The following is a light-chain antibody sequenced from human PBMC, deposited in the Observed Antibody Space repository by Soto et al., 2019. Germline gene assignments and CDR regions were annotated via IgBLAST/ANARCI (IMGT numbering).Light chain of an antibody. J-gene: IGLJ2*01. CDR2: EVN. Sequence: QSALTQPASVSGSPGQSITVSCSGTSGDIGAYNLVSWYQQYPGKAPKLMIFEVNKRHSGVSNRFSGSKSGNTASLTISGLQGYDEADYYCCSYAGVSTVVCGGGTKLTVL. V-gene: IGLV2-23*02. CDR3: CSYAGVSTVV. CDR1: SGDIGAYNL.